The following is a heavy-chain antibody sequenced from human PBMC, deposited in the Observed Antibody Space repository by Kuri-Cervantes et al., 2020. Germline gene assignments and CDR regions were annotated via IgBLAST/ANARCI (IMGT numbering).Heavy chain of an antibody. V-gene: IGHV4-4*08. CDR1: GGPILNSY. D-gene: IGHD3-22*01. CDR2: VYDSGT. J-gene: IGHJ4*02. CDR3: ARDYYDSSGPQVPHYFDY. Sequence: ESLKISCTVSGGPILNSYWSWIRQPPGKGLEWIGYVYDSGTNYNPSLKSRVTISVDTSKNQFSLKLTSVTAADTAVYYCARDYYDSSGPQVPHYFDYWGQGTLVTVSS.